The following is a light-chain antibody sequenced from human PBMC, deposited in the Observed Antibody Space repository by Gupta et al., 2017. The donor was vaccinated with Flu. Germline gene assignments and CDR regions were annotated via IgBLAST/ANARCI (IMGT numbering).Light chain of an antibody. Sequence: QSALTQPASVSGSPGPSITISCSGTSSDVGGYNHVSWYQHHPGKAPKLLIYDVNNRPSGTSNRFSGSKSGNTASLTISGIQSEDEADYYCSSYTISGTLVLFGGGNKLTVL. V-gene: IGLV2-14*01. CDR2: DVN. J-gene: IGLJ2*01. CDR3: SSYTISGTLVL. CDR1: SSDVGGYNH.